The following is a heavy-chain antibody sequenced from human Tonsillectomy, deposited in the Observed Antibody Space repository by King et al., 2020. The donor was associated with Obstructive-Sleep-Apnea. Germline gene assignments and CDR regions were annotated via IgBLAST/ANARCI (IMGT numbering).Heavy chain of an antibody. V-gene: IGHV4-34*01. Sequence: VQLPQWGAGLLKPSETLSLTCAVYGGSFSGYYWSWIRQTPGKGLEWIGEINHSGSTNYNPSLKSRVTISIDRSKNQISLKLTFVTAADTAVYYCVRGGNSYGSPYYFDYWGQGTLATVSS. CDR2: INHSGST. J-gene: IGHJ4*02. D-gene: IGHD5-18*01. CDR1: GGSFSGYY. CDR3: VRGGNSYGSPYYFDY.